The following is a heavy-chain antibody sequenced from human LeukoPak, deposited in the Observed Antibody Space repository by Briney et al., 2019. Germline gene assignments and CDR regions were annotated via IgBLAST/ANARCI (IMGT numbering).Heavy chain of an antibody. J-gene: IGHJ4*02. D-gene: IGHD3-10*01. Sequence: GGSLRLSCAASGFTFSSYGMHWVRQAPGKGLEWVALIWYDGSDKYYADSVKGRFTISRDNSKNTLHLQMNSLRAEDTAVYYCARGRVVIPEGPDYWGQGTLVTVSS. V-gene: IGHV3-33*01. CDR2: IWYDGSDK. CDR3: ARGRVVIPEGPDY. CDR1: GFTFSSYG.